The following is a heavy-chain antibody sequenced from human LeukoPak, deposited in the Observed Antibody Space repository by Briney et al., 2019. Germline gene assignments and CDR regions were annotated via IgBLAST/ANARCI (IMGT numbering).Heavy chain of an antibody. D-gene: IGHD3-10*01. CDR2: ISGSGGST. CDR1: GFTFSSYG. CDR3: ARYGSGSYMTLNYYYYYYMDV. V-gene: IGHV3-23*01. Sequence: PGGSLRLSCAASGFTFSSYGMSWVRQAPGKGLEWVSAISGSGGSTYYADSVKGRFTISRDNSKNTLYLQMNSLRAEDTAVYYCARYGSGSYMTLNYYYYYYMDVWGKGTTVTISS. J-gene: IGHJ6*03.